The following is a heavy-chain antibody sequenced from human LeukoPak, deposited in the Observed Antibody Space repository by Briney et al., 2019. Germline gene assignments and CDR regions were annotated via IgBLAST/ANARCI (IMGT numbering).Heavy chain of an antibody. V-gene: IGHV3-53*01. CDR2: IYSGGST. CDR1: GFTVSSNY. D-gene: IGHD2-2*02. CDR3: ARHIVVVPASIWGPSGYYYMDV. Sequence: GGSLRLSCAASGFTVSSNYMSWVRQAPGKGLEWVSIIYSGGSTYYADSVKGRFTISRDNSKNTLYLQMNSLRAEDTAVYYCARHIVVVPASIWGPSGYYYMDVWGKGTTVTVSS. J-gene: IGHJ6*03.